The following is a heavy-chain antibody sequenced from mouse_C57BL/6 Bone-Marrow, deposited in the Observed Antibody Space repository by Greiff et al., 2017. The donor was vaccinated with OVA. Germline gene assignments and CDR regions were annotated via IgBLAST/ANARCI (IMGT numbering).Heavy chain of an antibody. CDR2: IYPGGGYT. J-gene: IGHJ2*01. CDR3: ARWEGHFDY. CDR1: GYTFTNYW. Sequence: VNVVESGAELVRPGTSVKMSCKASGYTFTNYWIGWAKQRPGHGLEWIGDIYPGGGYTNYNEKFKGKATLTADKSSSTAYMQFSSLTSEDSAIYYCARWEGHFDYWGQGTTLTVSS. V-gene: IGHV1-63*01. D-gene: IGHD4-1*01.